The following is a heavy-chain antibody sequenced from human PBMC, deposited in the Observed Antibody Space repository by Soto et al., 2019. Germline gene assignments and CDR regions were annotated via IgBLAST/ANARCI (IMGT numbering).Heavy chain of an antibody. CDR1: GGTLSSFITYP. CDR2: IVPNVGTV. V-gene: IGHV1-69*06. Sequence: QVQLVQSGPEVKKPGSSVKVSCKTSGGTLSSFITYPINWVRQAPGQGPEWMGGIVPNVGTVNYAQRFQGRVTITADKSTGTSYMELNNLRSEDTALYYCAWRDTSFFLRYFDTGGEETLVTVS. CDR3: AWRDTSFFLRYFDT. D-gene: IGHD1-26*01. J-gene: IGHJ4*02.